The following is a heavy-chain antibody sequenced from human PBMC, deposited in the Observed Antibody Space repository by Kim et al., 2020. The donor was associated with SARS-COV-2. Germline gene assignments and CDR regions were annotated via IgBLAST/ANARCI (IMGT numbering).Heavy chain of an antibody. CDR2: MYYSGTT. Sequence: SETLSLTCTVSGGSISSNYWSWIRQPPGKGLEWIGYMYYSGTTNYNPSLKSRVTISLDTSKNQFSLKLTSVTAADTAVYYCARAVAFSSWTYFDYWGQGTLVTVSS. J-gene: IGHJ4*02. CDR1: GGSISSNY. V-gene: IGHV4-59*01. CDR3: ARAVAFSSWTYFDY. D-gene: IGHD6-13*01.